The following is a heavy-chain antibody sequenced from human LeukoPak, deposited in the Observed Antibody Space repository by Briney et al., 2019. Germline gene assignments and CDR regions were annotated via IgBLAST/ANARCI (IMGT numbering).Heavy chain of an antibody. CDR3: AKDGGDSSGYSLYYFDY. J-gene: IGHJ4*02. V-gene: IGHV3-23*01. Sequence: GGSLRLSCAASGFTFSSYAMSWVRQAPGKGLEWVSIISDSGDITYYADSVKGRFTISRDNSKNTLYLQMNSLRAEDTAVYYCAKDGGDSSGYSLYYFDYWGQGTLVTVSS. CDR1: GFTFSSYA. CDR2: ISDSGDIT. D-gene: IGHD3-22*01.